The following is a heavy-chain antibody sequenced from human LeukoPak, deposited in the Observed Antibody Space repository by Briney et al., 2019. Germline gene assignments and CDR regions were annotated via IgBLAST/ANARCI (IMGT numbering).Heavy chain of an antibody. V-gene: IGHV1-18*01. CDR2: ISAYNGNT. CDR3: ARATLFWSGFPDNWFDP. D-gene: IGHD3-3*01. J-gene: IGHJ5*02. Sequence: GASVKVSCKASGYALTSYGISWVRQAPGQGLEWMGWISAYNGNTNYAQKLQGRVTMITDTSTSTAYMELRSLRSDDTAVYYCARATLFWSGFPDNWFDPWGQGTLVTVSS. CDR1: GYALTSYG.